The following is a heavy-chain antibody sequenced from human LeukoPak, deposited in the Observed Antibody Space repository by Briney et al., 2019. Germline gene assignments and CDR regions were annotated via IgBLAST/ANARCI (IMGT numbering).Heavy chain of an antibody. V-gene: IGHV3-21*01. CDR3: AKVHAEYHGAYDV. J-gene: IGHJ3*01. Sequence: GGSLRLSCAASGFDFSTYAMHWVRQAPGKGLEWVSFISSAGSYKYYSNSLKGRFTVSRVNAENSLYLQMTSLSAEDTAVYYCAKVHAEYHGAYDVWGQGTVVTVSS. CDR2: ISSAGSYK. CDR1: GFDFSTYA. D-gene: IGHD2-2*01.